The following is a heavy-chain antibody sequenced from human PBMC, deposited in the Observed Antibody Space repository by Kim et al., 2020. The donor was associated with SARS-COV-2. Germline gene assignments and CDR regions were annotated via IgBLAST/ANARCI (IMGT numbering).Heavy chain of an antibody. CDR1: GYTFTNLG. D-gene: IGHD3-9*01. J-gene: IGHJ3*02. CDR3: ARVNYDILTGDDAFDT. V-gene: IGHV1-18*01. CDR2: FGAYNGNT. Sequence: ASVKVSCKASGYTFTNLGISWVRQAPGQGLEWMGWFGAYNGNTTYAQKLQGRVTMTTDTSTSTAYMELRSLRSDDTAVYYCARVNYDILTGDDAFDTWGDGTMVTVS.